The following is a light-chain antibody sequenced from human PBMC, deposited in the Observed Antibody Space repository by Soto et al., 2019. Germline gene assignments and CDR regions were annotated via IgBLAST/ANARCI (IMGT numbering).Light chain of an antibody. CDR2: KAS. J-gene: IGKJ5*01. CDR3: QQSDTYPLT. Sequence: DIQMTQSPSTLPASVGDRVTITCRASQSISTWLAWYQQKPGKAPNLLIYKASYLASGVPSRFSGSGSGTEFTLTISSLQADDFATYYCQQSDTYPLTFGQGTRLEIK. V-gene: IGKV1-5*03. CDR1: QSISTW.